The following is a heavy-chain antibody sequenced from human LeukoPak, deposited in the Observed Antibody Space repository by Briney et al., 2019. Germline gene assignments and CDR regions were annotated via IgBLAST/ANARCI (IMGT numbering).Heavy chain of an antibody. V-gene: IGHV1-46*01. D-gene: IGHD4-23*01. CDR2: INPSGGST. CDR1: GYTFTSYY. J-gene: IGHJ5*02. Sequence: ASVKVSCKASGYTFTSYYMHWVRQAPGQGLEWMGIINPSGGSTSYAQKFQGRVTMTRDMSTTTDYMELSSLKSDDTAVYYCARDNSIHERGWWFDPWGQGTLVTVSS. CDR3: ARDNSIHERGWWFDP.